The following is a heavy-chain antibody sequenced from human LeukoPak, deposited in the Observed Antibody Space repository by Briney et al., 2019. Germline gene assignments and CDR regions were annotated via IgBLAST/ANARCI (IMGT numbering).Heavy chain of an antibody. CDR2: ISSSSSYI. CDR3: ARETGRDGYNRGQGGADY. V-gene: IGHV3-21*01. CDR1: GFTFSSYS. J-gene: IGHJ4*02. D-gene: IGHD5-24*01. Sequence: KSGGSLRLSCAASGFTFSSYSMNWVRQAPGKGLEWVSSISSSSSYIYYADSVKGRFTISRDNAKNSLYLQMNSLRAEDTAVYYCARETGRDGYNRGQGGADYWGQGTLVTVSS.